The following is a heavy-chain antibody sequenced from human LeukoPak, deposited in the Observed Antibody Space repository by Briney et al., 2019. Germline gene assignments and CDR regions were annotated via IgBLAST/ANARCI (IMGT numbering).Heavy chain of an antibody. CDR1: GGSISSSSYY. CDR2: IYYSGST. Sequence: PSETLSLTCTVSGGSISSSSYYWGWIRQPPGKGLEWIGSIYYSGSTYYNPSLESRVTISVDTSKNQFSLKLSSVTAADTAVYYCARGGFYYFDYWGQGTLVTVSS. CDR3: ARGGFYYFDY. V-gene: IGHV4-39*01. J-gene: IGHJ4*02. D-gene: IGHD3-16*01.